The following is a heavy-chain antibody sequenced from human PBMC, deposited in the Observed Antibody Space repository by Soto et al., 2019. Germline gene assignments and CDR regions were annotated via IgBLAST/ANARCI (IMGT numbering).Heavy chain of an antibody. CDR1: GYTFTSYD. CDR3: ARETWNYGWFDP. J-gene: IGHJ5*02. V-gene: IGHV1-8*01. Sequence: ASVKVSCKASGYTFTSYDINWVRQATGQGLEWMGWMNPNSGNTGYAQKFQGRVTMTRNTSISTAYMELSSLRSEDTAVYYCARETWNYGWFDPWGQGTLLTVSS. D-gene: IGHD1-7*01. CDR2: MNPNSGNT.